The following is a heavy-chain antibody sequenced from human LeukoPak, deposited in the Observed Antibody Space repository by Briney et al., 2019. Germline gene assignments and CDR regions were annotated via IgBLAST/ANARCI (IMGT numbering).Heavy chain of an antibody. CDR2: IYYSGST. Sequence: KPSETLSLTCTVPGGSISSYYWSWIRQPPGKGLEWIGYIYYSGSTNYNPSLKSRVTISVDTSKNQFSLSLSSVTAADTAVYYCARDLRYSSSWYYYGMDVWGQGTTVTVSS. CDR1: GGSISSYY. V-gene: IGHV4-59*12. J-gene: IGHJ6*02. D-gene: IGHD6-13*01. CDR3: ARDLRYSSSWYYYGMDV.